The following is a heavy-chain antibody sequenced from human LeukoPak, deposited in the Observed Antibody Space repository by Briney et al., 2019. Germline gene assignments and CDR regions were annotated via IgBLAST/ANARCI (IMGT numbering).Heavy chain of an antibody. CDR2: IRHSDSNT. CDR1: GFTFSGSD. Sequence: GGSLRLSCAASGFTFSGSDMSWVRQAPGSGLEWVSSIRHSDSNTYYADSVMGRFTISRDNSKNTLYLQMNSLSAEDTAVYYCAKRGNPTVGHHYLDVWGKGTTVSVSS. D-gene: IGHD1-1*01. J-gene: IGHJ6*03. CDR3: AKRGNPTVGHHYLDV. V-gene: IGHV3-23*05.